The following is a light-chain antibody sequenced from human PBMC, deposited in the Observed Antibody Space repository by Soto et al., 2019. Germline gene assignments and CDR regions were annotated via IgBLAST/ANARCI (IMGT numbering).Light chain of an antibody. Sequence: DIQMTQSPSTLSASVGARVTITCRASQSISSWLAWYQQKPGKAPKLLIYDASSLESGVPSRFSGSGSGTDFPLTISSLQPDDSATDYCQQYNSFWTFGQGTKVDIK. CDR2: DAS. V-gene: IGKV1-5*01. CDR3: QQYNSFWT. J-gene: IGKJ1*01. CDR1: QSISSW.